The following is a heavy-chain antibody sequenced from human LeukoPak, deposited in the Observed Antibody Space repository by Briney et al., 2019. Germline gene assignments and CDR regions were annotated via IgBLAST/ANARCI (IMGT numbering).Heavy chain of an antibody. D-gene: IGHD4-23*01. CDR2: ISSSSSTI. CDR1: GFTFSSYS. Sequence: GGFLRLSCAASGFTFSSYSMNWVRQAPGKGLGWVSYISSSSSTIYYANSVKGRFTISTDNAKNPLYLQMNGLRAEDTAVYYCARVYLRWEAALDYWGQGTLVTVSS. J-gene: IGHJ4*02. CDR3: ARVYLRWEAALDY. V-gene: IGHV3-48*04.